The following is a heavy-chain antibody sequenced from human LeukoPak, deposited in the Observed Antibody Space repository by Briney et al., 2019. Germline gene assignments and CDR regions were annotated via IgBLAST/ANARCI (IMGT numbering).Heavy chain of an antibody. D-gene: IGHD5-12*01. CDR2: ISSDGSRI. CDR1: GFTFSDYT. Sequence: GGSLRLSCAASGFTFSDYTMHRVRQAPGKGLDWVAVISSDGSRIYYADSVKGRFTISRDNSKNTLYLQMNNLRAEDTAVYYCARGLEMATISHFDYWGQGTLVTVSS. J-gene: IGHJ4*02. V-gene: IGHV3-30-3*01. CDR3: ARGLEMATISHFDY.